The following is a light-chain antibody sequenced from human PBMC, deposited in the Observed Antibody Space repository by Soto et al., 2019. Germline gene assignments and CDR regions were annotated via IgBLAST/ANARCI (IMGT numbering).Light chain of an antibody. Sequence: DIQMTQSPSTLSSSFAYTVTITCRASQSISSWLAWYQQKPGKAPKLLIYDASSLESGVPSRFSGSGSGTEFTLTISSLQPDDFATYYCQQYNSYSWTFGQGTKVDIK. V-gene: IGKV1-5*01. J-gene: IGKJ1*01. CDR1: QSISSW. CDR3: QQYNSYSWT. CDR2: DAS.